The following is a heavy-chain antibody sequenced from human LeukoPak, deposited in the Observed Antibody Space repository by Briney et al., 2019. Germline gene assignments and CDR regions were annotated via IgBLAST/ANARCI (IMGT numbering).Heavy chain of an antibody. J-gene: IGHJ4*02. CDR2: IYYSGST. CDR1: GGAISSYY. Sequence: NPSETLSLTCTVSGGAISSYYWSWIRQPPGKGLEWIGYIYYSGSTNYNPSLKSRVTISVDTSKNQFSLKLSSVTAADTAVYYCARDRVGLEDWRQGTLVSVCS. CDR3: ARDRVGLED. D-gene: IGHD1-26*01. V-gene: IGHV4-59*01.